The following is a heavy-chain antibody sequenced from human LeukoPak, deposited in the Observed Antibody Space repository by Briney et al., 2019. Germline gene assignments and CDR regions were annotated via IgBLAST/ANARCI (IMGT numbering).Heavy chain of an antibody. CDR1: GYTFTSYD. J-gene: IGHJ6*02. CDR2: MNPNSGNT. Sequence: ASVKVSCKASGYTFTSYDINWVRQATGQGLEWMGWMNPNSGNTGYAQKFQGRVTMTRNTSISTAYMELSSLRSEDTAVYYCASTVAAGRTAGGSYYYYGMDVWGQGTTVTVSS. V-gene: IGHV1-8*01. D-gene: IGHD6-19*01. CDR3: ASTVAAGRTAGGSYYYYGMDV.